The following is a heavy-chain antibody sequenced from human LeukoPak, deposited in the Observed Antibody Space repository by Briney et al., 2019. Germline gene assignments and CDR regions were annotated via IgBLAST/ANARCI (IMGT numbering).Heavy chain of an antibody. CDR1: GFTFSSYA. J-gene: IGHJ4*02. Sequence: GGSLRLSCGGSGFTFSSYAMSWVRQAPGKGLEWVSAISGSRTDTFYANSVKGRFTISRDNPKNTLYLQMNSLRAEDTAVYYCAKGGGSSCYSPSDYWGQGTLVTVSS. CDR2: ISGSRTDT. D-gene: IGHD2-15*01. V-gene: IGHV3-23*01. CDR3: AKGGGSSCYSPSDY.